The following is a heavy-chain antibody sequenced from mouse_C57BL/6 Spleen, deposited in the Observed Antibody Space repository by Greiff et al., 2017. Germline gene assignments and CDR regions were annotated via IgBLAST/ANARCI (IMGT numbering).Heavy chain of an antibody. J-gene: IGHJ2*01. CDR1: GFNIKDDY. Sequence: VQLQQSGAELVRPGASVKLSCTASGFNIKDDYMHWVKQRPEQGLEWIGWIDPENGDTEYASKFQGKATITADTSSNTAYLQLSSLTSEDTAVYYCTTTTVVAFDYWGQGTTRTVSS. CDR3: TTTTVVAFDY. V-gene: IGHV14-4*01. D-gene: IGHD1-1*01. CDR2: IDPENGDT.